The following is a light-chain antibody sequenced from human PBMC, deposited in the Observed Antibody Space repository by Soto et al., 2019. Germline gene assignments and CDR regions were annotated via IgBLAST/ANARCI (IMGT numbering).Light chain of an antibody. J-gene: IGLJ1*01. CDR1: RSNIGAGYD. Sequence: QSVLTQPPSVSGAPGQRVTISCTGSRSNIGAGYDVHWYQQLPGTAPKLPSDGNSKWPSQVPDGLSGSKSGTSAYLSISGFQAEDVVDYYGQSYDRRLSGYVCGTGTKLTVL. CDR2: GNS. V-gene: IGLV1-40*01. CDR3: QSYDRRLSGYV.